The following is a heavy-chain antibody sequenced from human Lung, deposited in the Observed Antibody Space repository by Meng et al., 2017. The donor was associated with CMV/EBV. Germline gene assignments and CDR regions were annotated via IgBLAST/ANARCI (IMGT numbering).Heavy chain of an antibody. D-gene: IGHD3-3*01. CDR3: ARGDPEQDKYLEWLFSVGDA. Sequence: GESXKISCAASGFSFSSYGMSWVRQAPGKGLEWVTVITNDGSDKYYADAVRGRFTISRDNSKNKVYLQMNDLRAEDTAMYFCARGDPEQDKYLEWLFSVGDAWXQGTLVTVSS. CDR2: ITNDGSDK. V-gene: IGHV3-30*03. J-gene: IGHJ5*01. CDR1: GFSFSSYG.